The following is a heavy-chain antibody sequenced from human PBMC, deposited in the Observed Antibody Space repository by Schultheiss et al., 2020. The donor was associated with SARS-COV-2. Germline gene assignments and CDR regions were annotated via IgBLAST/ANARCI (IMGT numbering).Heavy chain of an antibody. J-gene: IGHJ6*02. V-gene: IGHV3-33*08. CDR3: ARGPYTAMAGDGMDV. CDR1: GFTFSSYS. CDR2: IWYDGSNK. Sequence: GESLKISCAASGFTFSSYSMNWVRQAPGKGLEWVAVIWYDGSNKYYADSVKGRFTISRDNAKNSLYLQMNSLRAEDTAVYYCARGPYTAMAGDGMDVWGQGTTVTVSS. D-gene: IGHD5-18*01.